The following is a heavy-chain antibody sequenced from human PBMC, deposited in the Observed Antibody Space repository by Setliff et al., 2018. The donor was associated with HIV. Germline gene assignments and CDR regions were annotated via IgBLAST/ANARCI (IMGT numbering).Heavy chain of an antibody. CDR2: IYPGDSDT. D-gene: IGHD1-26*01. V-gene: IGHV5-51*01. J-gene: IGHJ4*02. CDR3: ARRDSGSYYRRLEY. CDR1: GYIFISYY. Sequence: RASVKVSCKASGYIFISYYIHWVRQAPGQGLEWMGIIYPGDSDTRYSPSFQGQVTMSADKSINTAYLQWSSLKASDTAVYFCARRDSGSYYRRLEYWGQGTLVTVSS.